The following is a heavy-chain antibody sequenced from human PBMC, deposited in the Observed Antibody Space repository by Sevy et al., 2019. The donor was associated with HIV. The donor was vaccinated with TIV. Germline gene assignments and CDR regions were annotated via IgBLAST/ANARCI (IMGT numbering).Heavy chain of an antibody. CDR1: GFTFSSYG. V-gene: IGHV3-30*18. D-gene: IGHD3-10*01. Sequence: GGSLRLSCAASGFTFSSYGMHWVRQAPGKGLEWVAVISYDGSNKYYADSVKGRFTISRDNSKNTLYLQMNSLRAEDTAMYYCAKDQGTMVRGVILPSYYYGMDVWGQGTTVTVSS. J-gene: IGHJ6*02. CDR3: AKDQGTMVRGVILPSYYYGMDV. CDR2: ISYDGSNK.